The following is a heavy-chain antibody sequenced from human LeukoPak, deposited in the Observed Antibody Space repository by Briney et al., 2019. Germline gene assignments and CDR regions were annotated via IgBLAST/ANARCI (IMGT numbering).Heavy chain of an antibody. Sequence: GASVKVSCKASGYTFTGYYMHWGRHAPGQGLEWMGWINPNSGGTNYAQKFQGRVTMTRDTSISTAYMELSRLRSDDTAVYYCARGHIMITFGGVIASYWGQGTLVTVSS. CDR3: ARGHIMITFGGVIASY. J-gene: IGHJ4*02. V-gene: IGHV1-2*02. D-gene: IGHD3-16*02. CDR1: GYTFTGYY. CDR2: INPNSGGT.